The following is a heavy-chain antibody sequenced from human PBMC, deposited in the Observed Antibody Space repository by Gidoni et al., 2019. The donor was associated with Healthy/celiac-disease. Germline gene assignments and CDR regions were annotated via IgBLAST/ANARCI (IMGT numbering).Heavy chain of an antibody. J-gene: IGHJ4*02. CDR3: ARGGIAVAGTRHDY. CDR1: GGSFSGYY. Sequence: QVQLQQWGAGLLKPSATLSLTCAVYGGSFSGYYWSWIRQPPGKGLEWIGEINHSGSTNYNPSLKSRVTISVDTSKNQFSLKLSSVTAADTAVYYCARGGIAVAGTRHDYWGQGTLVTVSS. V-gene: IGHV4-34*01. CDR2: INHSGST. D-gene: IGHD6-19*01.